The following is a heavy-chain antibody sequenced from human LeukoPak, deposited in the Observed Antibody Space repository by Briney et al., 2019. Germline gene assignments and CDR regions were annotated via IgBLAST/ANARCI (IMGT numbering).Heavy chain of an antibody. CDR1: GGSFSGYY. CDR2: INHSGNP. Sequence: PSETLSLTCTVSGGSFSGYYWRWIRQPPGKGREWIGEINHSGNPNYNPSLKSRLTISVDTSRNQLSLKLSSVTAADTGVYYCARGLTHWGQGTLVTVSS. CDR3: ARGLTH. J-gene: IGHJ4*02. V-gene: IGHV4-34*01.